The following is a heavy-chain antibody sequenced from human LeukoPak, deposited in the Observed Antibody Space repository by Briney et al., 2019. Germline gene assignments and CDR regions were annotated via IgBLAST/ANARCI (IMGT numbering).Heavy chain of an antibody. CDR1: GFTFSSYA. Sequence: PGGSLRLSCAASGFTFSSYAMSWVRQAPGKGLEWVSAISGSGGSTYYADFVKGRFTISRDNSKNTLYLQMNSLRAEDTAVYYCAKGVIAVPAATLAFDVRGQGTMVTVSS. CDR2: ISGSGGST. J-gene: IGHJ3*01. V-gene: IGHV3-23*01. D-gene: IGHD2-2*01. CDR3: AKGVIAVPAATLAFDV.